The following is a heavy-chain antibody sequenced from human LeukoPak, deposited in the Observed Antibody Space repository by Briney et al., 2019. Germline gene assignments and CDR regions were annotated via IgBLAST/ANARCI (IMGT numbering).Heavy chain of an antibody. J-gene: IGHJ5*02. CDR1: GYTFTSYY. CDR2: INLSGGST. D-gene: IGHD3-10*01. CDR3: ARGTTVRGVNL. Sequence: ASVKVSCKASGYTFTSYYMHWVRQAPRQGLEWMGIINLSGGSTSYAQKFQGRVTMTRDESTSTVYMEPTSLRSEDTAVYYCARGTTVRGVNLWGQGTLVTVSS. V-gene: IGHV1-46*01.